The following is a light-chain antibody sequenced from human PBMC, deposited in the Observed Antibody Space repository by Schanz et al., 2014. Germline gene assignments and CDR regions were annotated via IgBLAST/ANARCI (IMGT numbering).Light chain of an antibody. CDR2: EGS. CDR3: SSYALSTTFVI. J-gene: IGLJ2*01. CDR1: SGDVGTYNL. Sequence: QSALTQPASVSGSPGQSITISCTGTSGDVGTYNLVSWYQQHPGKAPKVMIYEGSKRPSGVSNRFSGSKSGNTASLTISGLQAEDEADYSCSSYALSTTFVIFGGGTKLTVL. V-gene: IGLV2-23*01.